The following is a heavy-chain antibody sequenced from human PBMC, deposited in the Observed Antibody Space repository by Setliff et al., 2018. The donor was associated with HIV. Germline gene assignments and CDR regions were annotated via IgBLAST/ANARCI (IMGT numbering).Heavy chain of an antibody. CDR1: GESLSGYY. J-gene: IGHJ4*02. CDR2: INHGGGT. D-gene: IGHD2-15*01. CDR3: ARGYGGGYYFDY. V-gene: IGHV4-34*01. Sequence: SETLSLTCDVSGESLSGYYWSWIRQPPGKGLEWIGEINHGGGTNYNPSLDTSKNQFSLRLTSVTAADTAVYYCARGYGGGYYFDYWGQGTLVTVSS.